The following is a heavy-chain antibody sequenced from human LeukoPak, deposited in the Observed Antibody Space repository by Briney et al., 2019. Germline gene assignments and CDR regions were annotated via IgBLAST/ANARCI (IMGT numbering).Heavy chain of an antibody. CDR2: IIPIFGTA. CDR3: ARTQSEWPQDYYYYMDV. CDR1: GGTFSSYA. V-gene: IGHV1-69*05. J-gene: IGHJ6*03. D-gene: IGHD3-3*01. Sequence: SVKVSCKASGGTFSSYAIRWVRQAPGQGLEWMGGIIPIFGTANYAQKFQGRVTITTDESTRTAYMELSSLRSEDTAVYYCARTQSEWPQDYYYYMDVWGKGTTVTVSS.